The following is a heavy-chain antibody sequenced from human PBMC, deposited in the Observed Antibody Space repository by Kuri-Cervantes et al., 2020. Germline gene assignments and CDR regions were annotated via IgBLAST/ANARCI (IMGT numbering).Heavy chain of an antibody. CDR1: GFTFSAYW. V-gene: IGHV3-7*03. D-gene: IGHD1-26*01. Sequence: GGSLRLSCAVSGFTFSAYWMNWVRQAPGKGLEWVASIRQDGSEMLYVDSVRGRFTISRDSAKNSLYLQMNSLRAEDTALYYCAKGVGDLNYGMDVWGQGTTVTVSS. J-gene: IGHJ6*02. CDR2: IRQDGSEM. CDR3: AKGVGDLNYGMDV.